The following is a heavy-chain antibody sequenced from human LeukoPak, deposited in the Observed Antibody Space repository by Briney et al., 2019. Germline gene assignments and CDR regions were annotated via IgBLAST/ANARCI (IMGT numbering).Heavy chain of an antibody. D-gene: IGHD1/OR15-1a*01. CDR2: IHADGDQK. CDR3: AKDEKPDGRGNIDH. J-gene: IGHJ4*02. Sequence: GGSLRLSCAASGFTFSGYTMKWGRQAPGKGLEWVSGIHADGDQKFYEDSVKGRFTISRDNSKNTLWLQMVSLTAEDMAVYYCAKDEKPDGRGNIDHWGQGTLVTVSS. CDR1: GFTFSGYT. V-gene: IGHV3-23*01.